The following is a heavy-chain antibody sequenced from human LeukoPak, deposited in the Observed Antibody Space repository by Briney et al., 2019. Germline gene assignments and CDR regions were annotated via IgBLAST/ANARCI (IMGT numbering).Heavy chain of an antibody. V-gene: IGHV4-31*03. D-gene: IGHD2-2*01. Sequence: SETLSLTCTVSGGSINSGGYYWSWIRQHPGKGLEWIGYIYYSGSTYYNPSLKSRVTISVDTSKNQFSLKLSSVTAADTAVYYCARNNIVVVPAAYWFDPWGQGTLVTVSS. CDR3: ARNNIVVVPAAYWFDP. CDR1: GGSINSGGYY. J-gene: IGHJ5*02. CDR2: IYYSGST.